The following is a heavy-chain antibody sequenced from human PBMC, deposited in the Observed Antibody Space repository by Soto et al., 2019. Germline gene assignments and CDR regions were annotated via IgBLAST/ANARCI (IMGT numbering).Heavy chain of an antibody. CDR2: IIPIFGTA. CDR3: ARDPPYSGSYFPKAFDI. D-gene: IGHD1-26*01. Sequence: QVQLVQSGAEVKKPGSSVKVSCKASGGTFSSYAISWVRQAPGQGLEWMGGIIPIFGTANYAQKFQGRVTITADEATSTAYMELSSLRSEDTAVYYCARDPPYSGSYFPKAFDIWGQGTMVTVSS. CDR1: GGTFSSYA. J-gene: IGHJ3*02. V-gene: IGHV1-69*01.